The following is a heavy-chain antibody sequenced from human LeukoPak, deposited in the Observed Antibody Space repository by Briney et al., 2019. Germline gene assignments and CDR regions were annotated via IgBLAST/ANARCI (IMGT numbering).Heavy chain of an antibody. D-gene: IGHD2-2*02. J-gene: IGHJ4*02. CDR2: IKSKSERGTT. CDR3: TSNLYCSTSSCYTLDN. V-gene: IGHV3-15*01. Sequence: GGSLRLSCAASGFTFSNGWMSWVRQAPGKGLEWVGRIKSKSERGTTDYAAPVKGGFTISRDGSTNTVYLHMNSLKTEDTAVYFCTSNLYCSTSSCYTLDNWGQGTLVAVSP. CDR1: GFTFSNGW.